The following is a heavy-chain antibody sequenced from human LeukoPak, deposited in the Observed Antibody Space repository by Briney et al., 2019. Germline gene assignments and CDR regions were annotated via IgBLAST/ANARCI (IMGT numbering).Heavy chain of an antibody. Sequence: GGSLRLSCAASGFTFSSYWMSWVRQAPGKGLEWVANIKQDGSEKYYVDSVKGRFTVSRDNAKKSLYLQMNSLRADDTAVYYCARGVRGRFLEYTKFDPWGQGTLVTVSS. CDR1: GFTFSSYW. CDR3: ARGVRGRFLEYTKFDP. CDR2: IKQDGSEK. J-gene: IGHJ5*02. V-gene: IGHV3-7*01. D-gene: IGHD3-3*01.